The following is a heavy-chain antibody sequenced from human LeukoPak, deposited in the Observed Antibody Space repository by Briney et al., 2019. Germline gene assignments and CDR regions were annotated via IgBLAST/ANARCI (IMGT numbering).Heavy chain of an antibody. D-gene: IGHD6-13*01. V-gene: IGHV4-30-2*01. CDR3: ARKRERGGRIAAANYFDY. J-gene: IGHJ4*02. Sequence: SQTLSLTCAVSGGSISSGGYSWSWIRQPPGKGLEWIGYIYHSGSTYYNPSLKSRVTISVDRSKNQFSLKLSSVTAADTAVYYCARKRERGGRIAAANYFDYWGQGTLVTVSS. CDR2: IYHSGST. CDR1: GGSISSGGYS.